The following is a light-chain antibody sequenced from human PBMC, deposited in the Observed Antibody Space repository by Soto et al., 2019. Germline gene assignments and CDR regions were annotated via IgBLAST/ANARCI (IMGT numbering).Light chain of an antibody. CDR3: GSYTSTDTPFV. V-gene: IGLV2-14*01. CDR1: STDVGGYNY. Sequence: LAQPSSVSGSPGQSITISCTGTSTDVGGYNYVSWYQHHPGKGPKLIIYEVNNRPSGVSDRSSGSKSGNKASLTISNLEAEDESDYYCGSYTSTDTPFVFGTGTKVTV. CDR2: EVN. J-gene: IGLJ1*01.